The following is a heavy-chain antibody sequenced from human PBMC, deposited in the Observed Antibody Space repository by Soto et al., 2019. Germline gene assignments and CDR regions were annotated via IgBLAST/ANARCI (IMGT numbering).Heavy chain of an antibody. J-gene: IGHJ5*02. CDR3: ASGFFFTLFRGVILNWFDP. CDR2: IIPIFGTA. CDR1: GGTFSSYA. V-gene: IGHV1-69*13. D-gene: IGHD3-10*01. Sequence: SVKVSCKASGGTFSSYAISWVRQAPGQGLEWMGGIIPIFGTANYAQKFQGRVTITADESTSTAYMELSSLRSEDTAVYYCASGFFFTLFRGVILNWFDPWGQGTLVTVSS.